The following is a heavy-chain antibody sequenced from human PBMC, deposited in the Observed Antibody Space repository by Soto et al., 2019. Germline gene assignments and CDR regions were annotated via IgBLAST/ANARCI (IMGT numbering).Heavy chain of an antibody. V-gene: IGHV1-69*01. J-gene: IGHJ2*01. CDR3: AKDRDGSNNWYFDV. Sequence: QVQLVQSGPEVKKPGSSVKVSCTTSGGSLSNTAFNWVRQAPGQRLEWVGGIIPMYRVANHAQKFQGRLYITADDSTNTVYMELTRLTSDDTAVYFCAKDRDGSNNWYFDVWGRGTLINVSS. CDR2: IIPMYRVA. CDR1: GGSLSNTA. D-gene: IGHD2-2*03.